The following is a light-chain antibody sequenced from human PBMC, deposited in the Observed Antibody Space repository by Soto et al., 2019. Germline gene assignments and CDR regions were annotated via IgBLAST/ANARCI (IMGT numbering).Light chain of an antibody. V-gene: IGKV3-15*01. Sequence: EIVMTQSPATLSVSPGEGATLACRASQSVSTYLAWYQQKPGQAPRLLIYDASTRATGIPARFSGSGSGTEFPLTISSLHSEDFAVYYCQQYYNWPPLTFGQGTLLEIK. J-gene: IGKJ5*01. CDR1: QSVSTY. CDR2: DAS. CDR3: QQYYNWPPLT.